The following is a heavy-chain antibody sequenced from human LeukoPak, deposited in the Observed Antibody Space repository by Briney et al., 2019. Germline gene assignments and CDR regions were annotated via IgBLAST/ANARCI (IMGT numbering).Heavy chain of an antibody. CDR2: ISFSCDYI. Sequence: GGTLRLSCAASDFMYNIYSMSCVRQAPGNRLDCVLCISFSCDYICYVDSVKGRFTISRDIAKNSLFLQMNSLRAEDTAVYYCSRGFGITIVRGAPLYVDRWGQGSLVIVSS. CDR3: SRGFGITIVRGAPLYVDR. CDR1: DFMYNIYS. D-gene: IGHD3-10*01. J-gene: IGHJ4*02. V-gene: IGHV3-21*01.